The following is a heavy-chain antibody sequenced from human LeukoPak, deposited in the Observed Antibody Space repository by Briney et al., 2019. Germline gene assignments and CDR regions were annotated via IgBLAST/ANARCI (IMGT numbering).Heavy chain of an antibody. J-gene: IGHJ3*02. V-gene: IGHV3-21*01. CDR2: ISSGSSYR. CDR1: GFTFSDYS. CDR3: ARSGFTAEWGFNDAFDI. D-gene: IGHD1-26*01. Sequence: PGGSLRPSCAASGFTFSDYSMNWIRQAPGKGLEWVSSISSGSSYRYYADSVEGRFTISRDNAENSLFLQMNGLGAEDTAVYYCARSGFTAEWGFNDAFDIWGQGTMVTVSS.